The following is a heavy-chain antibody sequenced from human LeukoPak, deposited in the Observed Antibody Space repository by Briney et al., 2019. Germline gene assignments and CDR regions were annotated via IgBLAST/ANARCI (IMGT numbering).Heavy chain of an antibody. V-gene: IGHV3-7*01. Sequence: GGSLRLSCAASGFTFSSYWMSWVRQAPGKGLEWVANIKQDGSEKYYVDSVKGRFTISRDNAKNSLCLQMNSLRAEDTAVYYCARTIPLYSGSYYPDYFDYWGQGTLVTVSS. CDR1: GFTFSSYW. J-gene: IGHJ4*02. D-gene: IGHD1-26*01. CDR2: IKQDGSEK. CDR3: ARTIPLYSGSYYPDYFDY.